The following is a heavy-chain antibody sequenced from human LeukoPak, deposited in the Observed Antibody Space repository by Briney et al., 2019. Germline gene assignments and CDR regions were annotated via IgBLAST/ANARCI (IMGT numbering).Heavy chain of an antibody. V-gene: IGHV4-59*08. J-gene: IGHJ3*01. D-gene: IGHD1-26*01. CDR2: IYYSGNT. CDR3: RTPVGPYGRKNGFDV. Sequence: SETLSLTCAVSGGSISSYPWSWIRQPPGKGLEWIGNIYYSGNTNYNPSLKSRVSISVDTSRNQFSLTLTSVTAADTAVYYCRTPVGPYGRKNGFDVWGQGTMVTVSS. CDR1: GGSISSYP.